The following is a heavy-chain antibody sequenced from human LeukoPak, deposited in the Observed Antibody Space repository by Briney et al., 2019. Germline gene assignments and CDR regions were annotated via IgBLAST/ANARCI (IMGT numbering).Heavy chain of an antibody. V-gene: IGHV1-69*01. CDR2: IIPIFGTA. Sequence: SVKVSCKASGGTFSSYAISWVRQAPGQGLEWMGGIIPIFGTANYAQKFQGRVTITADESTSTAYMELSSLRSEDTAVYYCARVTMVRGVTRPDAFDIWGQGTMVTVSS. CDR3: ARVTMVRGVTRPDAFDI. J-gene: IGHJ3*02. CDR1: GGTFSSYA. D-gene: IGHD3-10*01.